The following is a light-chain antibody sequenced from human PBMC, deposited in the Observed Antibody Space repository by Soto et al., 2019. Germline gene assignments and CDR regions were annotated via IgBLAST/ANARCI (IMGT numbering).Light chain of an antibody. J-gene: IGKJ3*01. CDR1: QSMSSY. Sequence: DIQMTQSPSSLSASVGDRVTITCRASQSMSSYLNWYQQKPGKAPKLLIYAASSLQSGVPSRFSGSGSGTDFTLTISSLQPEDFATYYYQQSYSTPFTFGPGTKVDIK. V-gene: IGKV1-39*01. CDR2: AAS. CDR3: QQSYSTPFT.